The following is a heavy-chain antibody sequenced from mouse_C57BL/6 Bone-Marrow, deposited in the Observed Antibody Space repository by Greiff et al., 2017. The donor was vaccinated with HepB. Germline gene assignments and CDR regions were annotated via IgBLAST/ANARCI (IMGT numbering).Heavy chain of an antibody. V-gene: IGHV5-4*01. Sequence: EVKVVESGGDLVKPGGSLKLSCAASGFTFSSYAMSWVRQTPEKRLEWVATISDGGSYTYYPDNVKGRFTISRDNAKNNLYLQMSHLKSEDTAMYYCARDPYYGSSYGYYYAMDYWGQGTSVTVSS. J-gene: IGHJ4*01. CDR2: ISDGGSYT. CDR1: GFTFSSYA. D-gene: IGHD1-1*01. CDR3: ARDPYYGSSYGYYYAMDY.